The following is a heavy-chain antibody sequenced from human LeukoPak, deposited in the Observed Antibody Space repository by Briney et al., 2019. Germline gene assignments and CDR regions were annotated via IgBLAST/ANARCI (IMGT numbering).Heavy chain of an antibody. J-gene: IGHJ5*02. Sequence: GESLKISCKGSGSSFTSYWIVWVRQMPGKGLEWMGIIYPGDSDTRYSPSFQGQVTLSADKSISTAYLQWSSLKASDTAMYYCARLVSGVGNWFDTGGQGTLVTVSS. CDR3: ARLVSGVGNWFDT. D-gene: IGHD1-26*01. CDR1: GSSFTSYW. CDR2: IYPGDSDT. V-gene: IGHV5-51*01.